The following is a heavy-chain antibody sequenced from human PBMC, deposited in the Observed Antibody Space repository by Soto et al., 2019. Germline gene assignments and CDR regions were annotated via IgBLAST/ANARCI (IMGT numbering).Heavy chain of an antibody. Sequence: DVQLWESGGGLGQPGGSLRLSCAASGFSFGSYALSWVRQAPGKGLEWVSTISGSDGKTFYADSVKGRFSISRDTSQSTLYLQMTSLRADDTAMYYCARWSYLDYWGQGTRVSVSS. CDR1: GFSFGSYA. CDR2: ISGSDGKT. D-gene: IGHD3-3*01. CDR3: ARWSYLDY. J-gene: IGHJ4*02. V-gene: IGHV3-23*01.